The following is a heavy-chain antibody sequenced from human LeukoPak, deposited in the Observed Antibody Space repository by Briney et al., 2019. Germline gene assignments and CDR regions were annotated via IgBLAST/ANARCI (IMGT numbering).Heavy chain of an antibody. CDR1: GGSISSYY. Sequence: SETLSLTCTVSGGSISSYYWSWIRQPPGKGLEWIGYVYYSGSTDYNPSLKSRLTISVDNSMNQFSLKLSSVTAADTAVYYCARKGYYYDSSGYYYEYWGQGTLVTVSS. CDR3: ARKGYYYDSSGYYYEY. CDR2: VYYSGST. V-gene: IGHV4-59*12. J-gene: IGHJ4*02. D-gene: IGHD3-22*01.